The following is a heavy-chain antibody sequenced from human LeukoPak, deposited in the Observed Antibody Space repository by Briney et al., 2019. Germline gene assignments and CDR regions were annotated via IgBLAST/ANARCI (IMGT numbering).Heavy chain of an antibody. V-gene: IGHV3-23*01. CDR3: AKVTTRDGYKFDY. J-gene: IGHJ4*02. D-gene: IGHD5-24*01. CDR2: ISGSGGGT. CDR1: GFTFSSYA. Sequence: GGSLRLSCAASGFTFSSYAMSWVRQAPGKGLEWVSAISGSGGGTYYADSVKGRFTISRDNSKNTLYVQMNSLGAEDTAVYYCAKVTTRDGYKFDYWGQGTLVTVSS.